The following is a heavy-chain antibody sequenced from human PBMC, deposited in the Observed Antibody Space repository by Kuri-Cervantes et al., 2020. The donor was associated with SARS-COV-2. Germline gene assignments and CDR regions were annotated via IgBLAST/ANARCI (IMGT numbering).Heavy chain of an antibody. Sequence: ASVKVSCKTSGYTFTSFYIHWVRQAPGQGLEWMAIISPIVGDTTYAQRFRDRLSVTMDTSTSTVYMEVSSLTSEDTAVYYCARSSSGSYSDFEYWGQGTPVTVSS. CDR1: GYTFTSFY. V-gene: IGHV1-46*01. CDR3: ARSSSGSYSDFEY. J-gene: IGHJ4*02. D-gene: IGHD1-26*01. CDR2: ISPIVGDT.